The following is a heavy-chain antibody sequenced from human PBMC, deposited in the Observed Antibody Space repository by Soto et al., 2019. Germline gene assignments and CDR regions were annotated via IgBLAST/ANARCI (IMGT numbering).Heavy chain of an antibody. CDR3: AIEGAGPETTIYYALDV. D-gene: IGHD1-7*01. V-gene: IGHV3-66*01. Sequence: PGGSLRLSCVASGFTVSSKYMSWVRQAPGKGLEWVSVAYSGGSTYSADSVKGRFSISRDNSKNTLYLHMNSLTAEDTAVYFCAIEGAGPETTIYYALDVWGQGTTVTVSS. CDR2: AYSGGST. J-gene: IGHJ6*02. CDR1: GFTVSSKY.